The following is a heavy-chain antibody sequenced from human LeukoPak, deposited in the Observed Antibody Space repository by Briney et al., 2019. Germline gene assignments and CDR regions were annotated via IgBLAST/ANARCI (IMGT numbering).Heavy chain of an antibody. V-gene: IGHV4-59*01. CDR1: GGSISSYY. CDR3: GYGDCGGDCFTWAELLY. Sequence: SETLSLTCTVSGGSISSYYWRWIRQPPGKGLEWIGYIYYRGSTNYNPSLKGRVTISVDTSKNQFSLKLSSVTAADTAVYYCGYGDCGGDCFTWAELLYWGQGTLVTVSS. J-gene: IGHJ4*02. D-gene: IGHD2-21*02. CDR2: IYYRGST.